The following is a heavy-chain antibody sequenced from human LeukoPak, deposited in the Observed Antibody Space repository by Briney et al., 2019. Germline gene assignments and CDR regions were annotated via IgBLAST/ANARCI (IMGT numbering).Heavy chain of an antibody. D-gene: IGHD6-13*01. CDR2: ISWNSGSI. V-gene: IGHV3-9*01. Sequence: GGSLRLSCAASGFTFDDYAMHWVRQAPGKGLEWVSGISWNSGSIGYADSVKGRFTISRDNAKNSPYLQMNSLRAEDTALYYCAKGPLWVRAAAGHGDYFDYWGQGTLVTVSS. CDR1: GFTFDDYA. CDR3: AKGPLWVRAAAGHGDYFDY. J-gene: IGHJ4*02.